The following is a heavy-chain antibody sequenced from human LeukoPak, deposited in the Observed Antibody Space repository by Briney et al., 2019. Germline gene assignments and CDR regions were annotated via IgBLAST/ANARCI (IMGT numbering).Heavy chain of an antibody. V-gene: IGHV1-2*02. CDR1: GYTFTGYY. CDR3: ARDRLILSYMDV. D-gene: IGHD2-15*01. Sequence: ASVKVSCKASGYTFTGYYMHWVRQAPGQGLEWMGWINPNSGGTNYAQKFQGRVTMTRDTSISTAYMELSRLRSDDTAVYYCARDRLILSYMDVWGKGTTVTVSS. CDR2: INPNSGGT. J-gene: IGHJ6*03.